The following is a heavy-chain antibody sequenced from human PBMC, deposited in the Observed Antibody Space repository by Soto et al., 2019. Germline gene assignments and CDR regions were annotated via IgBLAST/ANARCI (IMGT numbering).Heavy chain of an antibody. CDR2: ISSSSAYA. J-gene: IGHJ4*02. D-gene: IGHD3-22*01. CDR3: AKDLSSLGWLALGAPFDS. CDR1: GFSFSTYS. V-gene: IGHV3-21*04. Sequence: GGSLRLSCAASGFSFSTYSMNWVRQAPGKGLEWVSLISSSSAYAYYADSVQGRFTVSRDNARSSVYLQLDSLRVEDTAIYFCAKDLSSLGWLALGAPFDSWGQGTPVTVSS.